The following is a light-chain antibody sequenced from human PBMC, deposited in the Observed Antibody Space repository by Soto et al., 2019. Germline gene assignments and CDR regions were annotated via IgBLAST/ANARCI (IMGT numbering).Light chain of an antibody. V-gene: IGLV1-44*01. J-gene: IGLJ1*01. Sequence: QSVLTQPPSLSATPGQRVNISCSGSFSNIGDNAVNWYQQLPGAAPNLLIYLNDQRPSGVPDRFSGATSSTSAFLAISGLQAEDEADYYCAAWDDSRNALFGSGTKVTVL. CDR1: FSNIGDNA. CDR2: LND. CDR3: AAWDDSRNAL.